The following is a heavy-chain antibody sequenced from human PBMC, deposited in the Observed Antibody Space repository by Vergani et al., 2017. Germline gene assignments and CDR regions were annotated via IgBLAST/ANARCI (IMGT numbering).Heavy chain of an antibody. CDR1: GFTFTSSA. J-gene: IGHJ4*02. CDR2: IVVGSGNT. Sequence: QLVQSGAEVKKPGSSVKVSCKASGFTFTSSAVQWVRQARGQRLEWIGWIVVGSGNTNYAQKFQERVTITRDMSTSTAYMELSSLRSEDTAVYYCAADRYYYDSSGEVDYWGEGTLVTVSS. V-gene: IGHV1-58*01. CDR3: AADRYYYDSSGEVDY. D-gene: IGHD3-22*01.